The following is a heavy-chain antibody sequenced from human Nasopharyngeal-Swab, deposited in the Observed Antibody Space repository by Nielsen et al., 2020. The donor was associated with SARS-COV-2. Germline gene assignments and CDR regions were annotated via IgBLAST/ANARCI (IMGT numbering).Heavy chain of an antibody. D-gene: IGHD6-19*01. V-gene: IGHV1-69*01. J-gene: IGHJ6*02. CDR2: IIPIFGTA. Sequence: WVRQAPGQGLEWMGGIIPIFGTANYAQKFQGRVTITADESTSTAYMELSSLRSEDTAVYYCARDSSNYSSSLRTYYYGMDVWGQGTTVTVSS. CDR3: ARDSSNYSSSLRTYYYGMDV.